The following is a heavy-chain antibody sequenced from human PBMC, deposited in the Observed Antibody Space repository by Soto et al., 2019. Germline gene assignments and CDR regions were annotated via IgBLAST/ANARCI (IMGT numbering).Heavy chain of an antibody. V-gene: IGHV3-74*01. CDR1: GFTFRSYW. Sequence: EVQLAESGGASVQPGGSLRLSCAASGFTFRSYWMHWVRQAPGKGLVWVARIDNDGTGSIYADSVRGRFTISRDNAYNTVYLHMSSLRADDTAVYYCSRGGFHHSFDVWGQGTMVTVSS. CDR2: IDNDGTGS. J-gene: IGHJ3*01. D-gene: IGHD2-15*01. CDR3: SRGGFHHSFDV.